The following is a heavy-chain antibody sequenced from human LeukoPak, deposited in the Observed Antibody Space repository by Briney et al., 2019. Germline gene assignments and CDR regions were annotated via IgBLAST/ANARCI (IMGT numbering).Heavy chain of an antibody. CDR1: GATFSSYG. CDR2: ISYDGSNK. CDR3: AKGAYSSGWLNLDY. Sequence: GGSLRLSCAASGATFSSYGMHWVRQAPGKGLEWVAVISYDGSNKYYADSVKGRFTISRDNSKNTLYLQMNSLRAEDTAVYYCAKGAYSSGWLNLDYWGRGTLVTVSS. J-gene: IGHJ4*02. V-gene: IGHV3-30*18. D-gene: IGHD6-19*01.